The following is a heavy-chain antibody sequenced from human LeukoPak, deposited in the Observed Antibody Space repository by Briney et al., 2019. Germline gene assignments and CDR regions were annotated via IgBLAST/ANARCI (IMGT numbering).Heavy chain of an antibody. CDR1: GFTFSSYW. D-gene: IGHD3-3*01. Sequence: GVSLRLSCAASGFTFSSYWMHWVRQAPGRGLVWVSRIKTDGSRTNYADSVKGRFTISRDNAKNTLYLQMSSRRAEDTAVYYCAREGYEDAFDIWGQGTMVTVSS. J-gene: IGHJ3*02. CDR3: AREGYEDAFDI. V-gene: IGHV3-74*01. CDR2: IKTDGSRT.